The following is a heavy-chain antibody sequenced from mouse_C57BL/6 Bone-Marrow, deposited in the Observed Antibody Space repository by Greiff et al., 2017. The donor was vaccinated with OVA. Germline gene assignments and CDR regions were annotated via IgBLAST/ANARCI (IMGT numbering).Heavy chain of an antibody. CDR2: ISGGGGNT. CDR3: ATPYAMDY. J-gene: IGHJ4*01. Sequence: EVHLVESGGGLVKPGGSLKLSCAASGFTFSSYTMSWVRQTPEKRLEWVATISGGGGNTYYPDSVKGRFTISRDNAKNTLYLQMSSLRSEDTALYYCATPYAMDYWGQGTSVTVSS. V-gene: IGHV5-9*01. CDR1: GFTFSSYT.